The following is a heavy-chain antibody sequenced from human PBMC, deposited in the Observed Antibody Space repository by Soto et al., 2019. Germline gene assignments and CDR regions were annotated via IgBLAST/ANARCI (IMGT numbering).Heavy chain of an antibody. V-gene: IGHV3-66*01. CDR1: AFTVSSNF. CDR2: IYAGSST. Sequence: GGSLRLSCAASAFTVSSNFMTWVRQAPGKGLEWVSIIYAGSSTYYADSVKGRFTISRGNSKNTLYLQMNSLRAEDTAVYYCAKFPNGGSSGYYHWGQGTLVTVSS. CDR3: AKFPNGGSSGYYH. D-gene: IGHD3-22*01. J-gene: IGHJ4*02.